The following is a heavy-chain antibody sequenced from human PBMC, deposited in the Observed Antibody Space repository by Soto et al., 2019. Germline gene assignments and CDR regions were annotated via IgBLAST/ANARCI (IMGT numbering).Heavy chain of an antibody. Sequence: QVQLVESGGGVVQPGRSLRLSCAASGFTFSSYDIHWVRQAPGKGLEWVALISYDGNNKYYADSVKGRFTISRDNSKNTLYLQMNSLRAEDTAVYYCAKLITMVRGVIMAAFDIWGQGTMVTVSS. CDR3: AKLITMVRGVIMAAFDI. CDR2: ISYDGNNK. CDR1: GFTFSSYD. J-gene: IGHJ3*02. V-gene: IGHV3-30*18. D-gene: IGHD3-10*01.